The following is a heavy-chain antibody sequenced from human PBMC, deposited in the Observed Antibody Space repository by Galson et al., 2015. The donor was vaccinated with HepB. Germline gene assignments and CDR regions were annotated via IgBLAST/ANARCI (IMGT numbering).Heavy chain of an antibody. V-gene: IGHV3-9*01. J-gene: IGHJ6*02. CDR2: ISWNSRDI. CDR1: GFTFEDYT. Sequence: SLRLSCAASGFTFEDYTLHWVRQVPGKGLEWVSGISWNSRDIAYVDSVKGRFTISRDNARNSLYLEMNRLKTEDTAVYYWAKGDLFCTNGVCFARSPSYYYGMDVWGQGTTVTVSS. D-gene: IGHD2-8*01. CDR3: AKGDLFCTNGVCFARSPSYYYGMDV.